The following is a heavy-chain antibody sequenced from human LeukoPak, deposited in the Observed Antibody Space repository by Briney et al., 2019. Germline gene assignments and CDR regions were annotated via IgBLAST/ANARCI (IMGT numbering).Heavy chain of an antibody. CDR1: GGSFSGYY. V-gene: IGHV4-34*01. CDR2: INHSGST. CDR3: ARASIVYWLRAYYFDY. J-gene: IGHJ4*02. Sequence: PSETLSLTCAVYGGSFSGYYWSWIRQPPGKGLEWIGEINHSGSTNYNPSLKSRVTISVDTSKNQFSLKLSSVTAADTAVYYCARASIVYWLRAYYFDYWGQGTLVTVSS. D-gene: IGHD5-12*01.